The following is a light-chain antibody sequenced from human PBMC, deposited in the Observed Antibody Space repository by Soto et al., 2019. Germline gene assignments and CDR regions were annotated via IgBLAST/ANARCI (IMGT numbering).Light chain of an antibody. Sequence: DFVMTQSPDSLAVSLGERATINCKSSQSVLSSSNNKNYLAWYQQKVGQPPKLLIYWASTRESGVPDRFSGSGSGTDFTLTISSLQVEDAAVYYCKQYYGSPLTFGGGTKVEIK. CDR2: WAS. CDR1: QSVLSSSNNKNY. CDR3: KQYYGSPLT. J-gene: IGKJ4*01. V-gene: IGKV4-1*01.